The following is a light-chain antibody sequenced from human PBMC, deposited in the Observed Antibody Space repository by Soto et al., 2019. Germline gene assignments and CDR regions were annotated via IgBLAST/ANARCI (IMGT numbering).Light chain of an antibody. CDR3: AAWDDSLNAGV. Sequence: QSVLTQPPSASGTPGQWVAISCSGSNSNIGSNTVSWYQHLPGAAPKLLMYSNNVRPSGVPDRFSGSKSGPSASLAISGLQPEDEAHYYCAAWDDSLNAGVLGGGTKLTVL. CDR1: NSNIGSNT. V-gene: IGLV1-44*01. J-gene: IGLJ3*02. CDR2: SNN.